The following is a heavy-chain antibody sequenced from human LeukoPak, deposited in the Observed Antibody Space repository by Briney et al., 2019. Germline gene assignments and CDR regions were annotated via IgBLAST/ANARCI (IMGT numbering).Heavy chain of an antibody. J-gene: IGHJ4*02. Sequence: PSETLSLTCAVYGGSFSGYYWSWIRRPPGKGLEWIGEINHIGSTNYNPSLKSRVTISVDTSKNQFSLKLSSVTAADTAVYYCARVAVLRYFDWLSSISYFDYWGQGTLVTVSS. CDR2: INHIGST. V-gene: IGHV4-34*01. D-gene: IGHD3-9*01. CDR1: GGSFSGYY. CDR3: ARVAVLRYFDWLSSISYFDY.